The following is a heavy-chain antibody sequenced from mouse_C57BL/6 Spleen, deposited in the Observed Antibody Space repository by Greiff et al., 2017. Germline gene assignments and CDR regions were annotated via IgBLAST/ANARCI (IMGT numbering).Heavy chain of an antibody. CDR2: ISSGGDYI. D-gene: IGHD1-1*01. CDR3: TRDFGYYGSSYDYFDY. V-gene: IGHV5-9-1*02. Sequence: EVKLMESGEGLVKPGGSLKLSCAASGFTFSSYAMSWVRQTPEKRLEWVAYISSGGDYIYYADTVKGRFTISRDNARNALYLQMSSLKSEDTAMYYCTRDFGYYGSSYDYFDYWGQGTTLTVPS. J-gene: IGHJ2*01. CDR1: GFTFSSYA.